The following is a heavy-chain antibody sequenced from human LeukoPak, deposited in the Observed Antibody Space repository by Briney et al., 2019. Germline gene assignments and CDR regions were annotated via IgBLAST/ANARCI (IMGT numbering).Heavy chain of an antibody. J-gene: IGHJ4*02. CDR2: IKQDGSEK. CDR1: GFTFSSYG. CDR3: ARGLPVVY. V-gene: IGHV3-7*01. Sequence: GGTLRLSCAASGFTFSSYGMSWVRQAPGKGLEWVANIKQDGSEKYYVDSVKGRFTISRDNAKNSLYLQMNSLRAEDTAVYYCARGLPVVYWGQGTLVTVSS.